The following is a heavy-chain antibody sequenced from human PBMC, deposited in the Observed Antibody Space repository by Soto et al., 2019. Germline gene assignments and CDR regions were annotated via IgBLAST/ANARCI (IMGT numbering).Heavy chain of an antibody. CDR3: AREGGAAPGALREWYLDL. CDR2: INPHTGDT. Sequence: QVQLVQSGAEVKKPGASVTVSCKTSGYPLTDFYIHWVRQAPGQLLEWMAWINPHTGDTNTALKFQGRVTMTRDTSINTAFMELTRLSSDDTAVYYCAREGGAAPGALREWYLDLWGRGTLVSVSS. V-gene: IGHV1-2*02. J-gene: IGHJ2*01. CDR1: GYPLTDFY. D-gene: IGHD6-25*01.